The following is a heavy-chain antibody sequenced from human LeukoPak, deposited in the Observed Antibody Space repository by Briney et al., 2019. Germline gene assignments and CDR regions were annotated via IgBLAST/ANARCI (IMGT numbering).Heavy chain of an antibody. CDR3: AKTPARYYDFWSGLG. J-gene: IGHJ4*02. D-gene: IGHD3-3*01. CDR1: GFTFSSYA. Sequence: GGSLRLSCAASGFTFSSYAMSWVRQAPRKGLEWVTAISGSGGSTYYADSVKGRFTISRDDSKNTLYLQMNSLRAEDTAVYYCAKTPARYYDFWSGLGWGQGTLVTVSS. V-gene: IGHV3-23*01. CDR2: ISGSGGST.